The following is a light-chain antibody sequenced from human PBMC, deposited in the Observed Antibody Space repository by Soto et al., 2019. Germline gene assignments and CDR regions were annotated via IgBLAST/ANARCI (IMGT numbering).Light chain of an antibody. CDR1: QSVRNNY. V-gene: IGKV3D-20*02. Sequence: VTNQSPSTVSVTPGERDTFACRASQSVRNNYLAWYQQKPGQDPRLLIYGASSRATGIPDRFSGSGSGTDFTLTISRLEPEDFAVYYCQQRSNFALTSGGGAKADIK. CDR3: QQRSNFALT. J-gene: IGKJ4*01. CDR2: GAS.